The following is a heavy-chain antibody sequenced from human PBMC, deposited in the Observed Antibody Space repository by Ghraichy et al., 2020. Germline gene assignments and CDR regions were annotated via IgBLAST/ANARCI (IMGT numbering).Heavy chain of an antibody. CDR3: ATSIQPSITIFGVVIEDYYYYMDV. CDR1: GFTFSSYW. D-gene: IGHD3-3*01. J-gene: IGHJ6*03. V-gene: IGHV3-7*03. Sequence: GGSLKLSCAASGFTFSSYWMSWVRQAPGKGLEWVANIKQDGSEKYYVDSVKGRFTISRDNAKNSLYLQMNSLRAEDTAVYYCATSIQPSITIFGVVIEDYYYYMDVWGKGTTVTVSS. CDR2: IKQDGSEK.